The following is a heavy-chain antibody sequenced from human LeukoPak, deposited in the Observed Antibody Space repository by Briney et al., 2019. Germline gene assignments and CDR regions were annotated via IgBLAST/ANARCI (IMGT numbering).Heavy chain of an antibody. CDR3: ARDVKGYCSGGSCYHQGIYDY. V-gene: IGHV3-48*02. CDR1: GFTFNSYA. Sequence: GGSLRLSCAASGFTFNSYAMSWVRQAPGKGLEWVSYISSSSSTIYYADSVKGRFTISRDNAKNSLYLQMNSLRDEDTAVYYCARDVKGYCSGGSCYHQGIYDYWGQGTLVTVSS. J-gene: IGHJ4*02. CDR2: ISSSSSTI. D-gene: IGHD2-15*01.